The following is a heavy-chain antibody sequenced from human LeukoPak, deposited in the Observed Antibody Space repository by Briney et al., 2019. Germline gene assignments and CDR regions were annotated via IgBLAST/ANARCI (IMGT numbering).Heavy chain of an antibody. D-gene: IGHD3-10*01. CDR1: GYTFTSYY. J-gene: IGHJ4*02. Sequence: GASVKVSCKASGYTFTSYYMHWVRQATGQGLEWMGWMNPNSGNTGYAQKFQGRVTMTRNTSISTAYMELSSLRSEDTAVYYCAVIRSFGELYQGLAYYFDYWGQGTLVTVSS. CDR2: MNPNSGNT. V-gene: IGHV1-8*02. CDR3: AVIRSFGELYQGLAYYFDY.